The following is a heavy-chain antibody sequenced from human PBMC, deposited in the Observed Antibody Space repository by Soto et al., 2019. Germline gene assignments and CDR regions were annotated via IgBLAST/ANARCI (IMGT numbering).Heavy chain of an antibody. CDR1: GFTFSSYW. D-gene: IGHD6-19*01. CDR2: INSDGSST. Sequence: EVQLVESGGGLVQPGGSLRLSCAASGFTFSSYWMHWVRQAPGKGLVWVSRINSDGSSTSYADSVKGRFTISRDNAKNTLYLQMNSLRAEDTAVYYCARGNILLADWLGDAFDIWGQGTMVTVSS. CDR3: ARGNILLADWLGDAFDI. J-gene: IGHJ3*02. V-gene: IGHV3-74*01.